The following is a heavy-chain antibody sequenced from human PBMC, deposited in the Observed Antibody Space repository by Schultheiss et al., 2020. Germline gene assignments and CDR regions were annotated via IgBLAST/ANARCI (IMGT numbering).Heavy chain of an antibody. J-gene: IGHJ2*01. CDR3: AKYGNYYDSSWYFDL. V-gene: IGHV4-61*08. D-gene: IGHD3-22*01. Sequence: SETLSLTCTVSGGSISSGGYYWSWIRQHPGKGLEWIGYIYYSGSASYNPSLKSRVTISVDTSKNQFSLKMSSVTAADTALYYCAKYGNYYDSSWYFDLWGRGTLVPVPS. CDR1: GGSISSGGYY. CDR2: IYYSGSA.